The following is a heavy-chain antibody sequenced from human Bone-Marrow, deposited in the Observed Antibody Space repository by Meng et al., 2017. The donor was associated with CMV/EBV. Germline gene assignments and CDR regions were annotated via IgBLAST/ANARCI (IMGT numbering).Heavy chain of an antibody. J-gene: IGHJ6*02. D-gene: IGHD4/OR15-4a*01. CDR2: ISGSNGNT. V-gene: IGHV1-18*01. CDR1: GFTFTSYG. Sequence: ASVKVSCKASGFTFTSYGISWVRQAPGQRPEWMGWISGSNGNTKSAQNVQDRVTMTTETSTGTAYMELRGLKSDDTAVYYCARDRVPGAKDYYNGMDVWGPGTTVTVSS. CDR3: ARDRVPGAKDYYNGMDV.